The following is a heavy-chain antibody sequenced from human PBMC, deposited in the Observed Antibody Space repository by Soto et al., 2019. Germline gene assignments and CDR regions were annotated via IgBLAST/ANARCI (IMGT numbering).Heavy chain of an antibody. D-gene: IGHD2-15*01. Sequence: QVQLQQWGAGLLKPSETLSLTCAVYGGSFSGYYWSWIRQPPGKGLEWIGEIHHSGSTHYNPSLKSRVTISVDTSKNQFSLELSSVTAADTAVYYCARGRFYCSGGSCYSNWFDPWGQGTLVAVAS. CDR1: GGSFSGYY. CDR3: ARGRFYCSGGSCYSNWFDP. V-gene: IGHV4-34*01. J-gene: IGHJ5*02. CDR2: IHHSGST.